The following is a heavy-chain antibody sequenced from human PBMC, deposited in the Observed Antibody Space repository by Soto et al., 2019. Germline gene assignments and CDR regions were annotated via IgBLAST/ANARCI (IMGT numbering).Heavy chain of an antibody. D-gene: IGHD1-7*01. J-gene: IGHJ4*02. Sequence: QVQLQQWGAGLLKPSETLSLTCAVSGGSFSGYYWSWIRQPPGKGLGWIGEMNDSGSTKYNASLASRVAISVDTSKGHFSLTLTSVTAADTAVYYCASPRWNYIYWGQGTLVAVSS. CDR3: ASPRWNYIY. CDR1: GGSFSGYY. V-gene: IGHV4-34*01. CDR2: MNDSGST.